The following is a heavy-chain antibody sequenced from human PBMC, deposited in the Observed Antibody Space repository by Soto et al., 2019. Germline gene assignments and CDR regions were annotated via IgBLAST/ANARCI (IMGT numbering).Heavy chain of an antibody. V-gene: IGHV3-30*18. CDR1: GFTFSGYG. D-gene: IGHD3-3*01. CDR2: ISFDGSNT. Sequence: QVRLVQSGGGVVQPGKSLRLSCVGSGFTFSGYGMYWVRQAPGKGLEWVAVISFDGSNTFYADSVKGRFTVTRDDSENAVYLQMSSLKSEDTGLYYCAKDQKIFGVVPRTWFDSWGQGTQVTVSS. CDR3: AKDQKIFGVVPRTWFDS. J-gene: IGHJ5*01.